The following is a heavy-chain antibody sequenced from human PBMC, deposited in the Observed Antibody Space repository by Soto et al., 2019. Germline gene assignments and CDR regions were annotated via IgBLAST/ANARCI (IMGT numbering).Heavy chain of an antibody. J-gene: IGHJ6*02. Sequence: GWSLRLSCAASGFTFSRFSMHWVRQAPGKGLAWVAVISHDGSNTHYAESVKGRFNISRDDSKNTVFLQMNNLRGEDSAVYYCARDHGMFLSYYYYGMDVWGQGTTVTVS. CDR3: ARDHGMFLSYYYYGMDV. CDR1: GFTFSRFS. CDR2: ISHDGSNT. V-gene: IGHV3-30-3*01. D-gene: IGHD3-10*02.